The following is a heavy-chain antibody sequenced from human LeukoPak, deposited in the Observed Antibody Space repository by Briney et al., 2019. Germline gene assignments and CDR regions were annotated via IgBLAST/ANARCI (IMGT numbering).Heavy chain of an antibody. CDR3: AREEGAPIAAANV. J-gene: IGHJ3*01. CDR2: INPNSGGT. D-gene: IGHD6-13*01. Sequence: ASVKVSCKASGYTFTGYYMHWVRQAPGQGLEWMGWINPNSGGTNYALKFQGRVTMTTDTSTSTAYMELRSLRSDDTAVYYCAREEGAPIAAANVWGLGTMVTVSS. V-gene: IGHV1-2*02. CDR1: GYTFTGYY.